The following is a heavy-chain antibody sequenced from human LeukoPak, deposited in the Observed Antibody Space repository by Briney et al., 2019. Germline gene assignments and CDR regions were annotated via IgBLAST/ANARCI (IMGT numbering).Heavy chain of an antibody. J-gene: IGHJ3*02. Sequence: GASVKVSCKASGYTFTSYGISWVRQFTDKRLEWVSGIGIAADTYYPGSVKGRFTISRENAKNSLYLEMSSLRAGDTAVYYCARRRGNSRSYSDAFDIWGQGTTVTVSS. V-gene: IGHV3-13*04. D-gene: IGHD3-10*01. CDR2: IGIAADT. CDR3: ARRRGNSRSYSDAFDI. CDR1: GYTFTSYG.